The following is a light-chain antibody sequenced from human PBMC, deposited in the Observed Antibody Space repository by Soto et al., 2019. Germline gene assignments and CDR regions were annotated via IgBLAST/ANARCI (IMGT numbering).Light chain of an antibody. J-gene: IGLJ1*01. CDR2: EVS. Sequence: QSALTQPASVSGSPGQSITISCTGTSSDVGGYNYVSWYQQHPGKAPKLMIYEVSNRPSGVSNRFSGSKSGNTASLTISGLQAEDEAGYYCSSYTSSSTYNYVFGTGTKVTVL. CDR3: SSYTSSSTYNYV. CDR1: SSDVGGYNY. V-gene: IGLV2-14*01.